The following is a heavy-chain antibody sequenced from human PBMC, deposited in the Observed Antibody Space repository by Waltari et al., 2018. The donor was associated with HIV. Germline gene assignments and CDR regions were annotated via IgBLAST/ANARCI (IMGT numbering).Heavy chain of an antibody. CDR2: VWYDGKNK. D-gene: IGHD3-22*01. Sequence: QVQLVESGGGVVQPGRSLRLSCAASGFTFSSYDMHWVRQAPGKGLEWLAVVWYDGKNKYYADSVKGRFTVSRDNSKNTLFLQMNSLRVDDTAVYYCARTPYDTSGYCFDYWGQGTLVTVSS. J-gene: IGHJ4*02. CDR1: GFTFSSYD. CDR3: ARTPYDTSGYCFDY. V-gene: IGHV3-33*01.